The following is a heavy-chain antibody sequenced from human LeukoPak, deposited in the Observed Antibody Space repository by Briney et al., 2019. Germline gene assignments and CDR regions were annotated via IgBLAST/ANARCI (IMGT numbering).Heavy chain of an antibody. D-gene: IGHD3-22*01. Sequence: AGGSLRLSCAGSGFNFSSYAMSWVRQAPGKGLEWVSVITGSGGSTYYADSVKGRFTISRDNSKNTLYLQMNSLRAEDTAVYYCARGDYYDSSGFDYWGQGTLVTVSS. CDR1: GFNFSSYA. V-gene: IGHV3-23*01. CDR2: ITGSGGST. CDR3: ARGDYYDSSGFDY. J-gene: IGHJ4*02.